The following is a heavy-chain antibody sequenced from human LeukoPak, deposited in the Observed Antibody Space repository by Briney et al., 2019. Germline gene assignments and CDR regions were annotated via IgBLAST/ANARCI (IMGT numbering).Heavy chain of an antibody. Sequence: GGSLRLSCAASGFTFSSYAMSWVRQAPGKGLEWVSAISGSGGSTYYADSVKGRFTISRDNSKNTLYLQMNSLRAEDTAVYYCAKDRGAVGRWIQLWSGPFDYWGQGTLVTVSS. CDR1: GFTFSSYA. J-gene: IGHJ4*02. CDR2: ISGSGGST. D-gene: IGHD5-18*01. V-gene: IGHV3-23*01. CDR3: AKDRGAVGRWIQLWSGPFDY.